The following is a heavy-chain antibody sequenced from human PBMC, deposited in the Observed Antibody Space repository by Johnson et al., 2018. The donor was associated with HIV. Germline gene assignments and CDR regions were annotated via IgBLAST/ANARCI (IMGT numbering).Heavy chain of an antibody. CDR3: ARDGVGVVAGGWGVYDI. CDR2: IKQDGSER. V-gene: IGHV3-7*01. CDR1: GFAVSSNY. Sequence: VQLVESGGGVVQPGRSLRLSCAASGFAVSSNYMSWVRQAPGKGLEWVANIKQDGSERYYVDSVKGRFTTSRDHAKNSVYLQRNSLRDEDTAVYYCARDGVGVVAGGWGVYDIWGQGTMVSVSS. D-gene: IGHD2-15*01. J-gene: IGHJ3*02.